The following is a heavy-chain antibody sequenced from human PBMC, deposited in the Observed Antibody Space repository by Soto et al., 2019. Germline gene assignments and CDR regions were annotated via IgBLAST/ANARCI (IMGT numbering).Heavy chain of an antibody. Sequence: GGSLRLSCAASGFTFSSYAMHWVRQAPGKGLEWVAVISYDGSNKYYADSVKGRFTISRDNSKNTLYLQMNSLRAEDTAVYYCARGKLPAYYYYYGMDVWGQGTTVTVSS. CDR3: ARGKLPAYYYYYGMDV. D-gene: IGHD1-7*01. CDR2: ISYDGSNK. V-gene: IGHV3-30-3*01. J-gene: IGHJ6*02. CDR1: GFTFSSYA.